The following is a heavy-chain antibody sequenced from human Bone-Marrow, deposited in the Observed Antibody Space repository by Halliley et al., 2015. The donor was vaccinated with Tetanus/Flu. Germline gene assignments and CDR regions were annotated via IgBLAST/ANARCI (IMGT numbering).Heavy chain of an antibody. D-gene: IGHD3-3*01. J-gene: IGHJ6*02. Sequence: SLRLSCVASGFTFKSYEMNWVRRAPGKGLEWVAYISHGGDIIDYRDSVKGRFTISRDDAKNSLFLQMNNLSAEDTATYFCARERLLLDFENGMDVWGQGTTVAVSS. CDR3: ARERLLLDFENGMDV. CDR2: ISHGGDII. CDR1: GFTFKSYE. V-gene: IGHV3-48*03.